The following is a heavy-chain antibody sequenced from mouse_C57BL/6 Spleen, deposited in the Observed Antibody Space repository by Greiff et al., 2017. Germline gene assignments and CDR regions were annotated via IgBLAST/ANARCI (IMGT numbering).Heavy chain of an antibody. CDR2: IDPSDSYT. CDR3: ASTHARNPDY. Sequence: QVQLKQPGAELVKPGASVKLSCKASGYTFTSYWMQWVKQRPGQGLEWIGEIDPSDSYTNYNQKFKGKATLTVDTSSSTAYMQLSSLTSEDSAVYYCASTHARNPDYWGQGTTLTVSS. CDR1: GYTFTSYW. V-gene: IGHV1-50*01. D-gene: IGHD2-1*01. J-gene: IGHJ2*01.